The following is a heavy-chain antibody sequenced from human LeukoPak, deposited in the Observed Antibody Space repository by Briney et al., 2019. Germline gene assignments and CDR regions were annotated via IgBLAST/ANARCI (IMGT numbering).Heavy chain of an antibody. CDR1: GYTFTSYY. D-gene: IGHD6-13*01. J-gene: IGHJ4*02. CDR2: INPSGGST. CDR3: ARDQAAAGSYY. V-gene: IGHV1-46*01. Sequence: GASVKVSCKASGYTFTSYYMHWVRQAPGQGLEWMGIINPSGGSTSYAQKFQGRVTMTRDTSTSTVYMELRSLRSDDTAVYYCARDQAAAGSYYWGQGTLVTVSS.